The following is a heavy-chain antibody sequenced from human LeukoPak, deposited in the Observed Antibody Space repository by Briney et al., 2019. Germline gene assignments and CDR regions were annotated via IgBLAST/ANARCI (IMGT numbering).Heavy chain of an antibody. D-gene: IGHD4/OR15-4a*01. CDR1: GFTFSSYA. V-gene: IGHV3-30-3*01. Sequence: PGGSLRLSCAASGFTFSSYAMHWVRQAPGKGLEWVAVISHDGSNKYYADSVRGRFTISRDNSKNTLYLQMNSLRAEDTAVYYCARTQGAQDYWGQGTLVTVSS. CDR2: ISHDGSNK. CDR3: ARTQGAQDY. J-gene: IGHJ4*02.